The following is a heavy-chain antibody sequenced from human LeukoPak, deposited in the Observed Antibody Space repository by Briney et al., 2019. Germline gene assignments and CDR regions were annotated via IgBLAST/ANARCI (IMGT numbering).Heavy chain of an antibody. D-gene: IGHD2-8*02. Sequence: GGSLRLSCVASGFTFTDYAFNWVRQAPGKEMEWVATIPSDGNTKSYADTPKGRFSISRDNFRDTVFLEVSTLRPEDTGLYYCVRDLTSGARFDFWGQGTLVTVS. CDR1: GFTFTDYA. V-gene: IGHV3-30*04. J-gene: IGHJ4*02. CDR2: IPSDGNTK. CDR3: VRDLTSGARFDF.